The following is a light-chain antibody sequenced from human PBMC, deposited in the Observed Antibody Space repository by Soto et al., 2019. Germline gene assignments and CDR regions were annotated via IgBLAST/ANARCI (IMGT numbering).Light chain of an antibody. V-gene: IGKV1-5*03. CDR2: QAS. J-gene: IGKJ1*01. Sequence: DIQMTQSPSTLSASVGDRVTITCRASASVSRWLSWYQQKPGRTPKLLIYQASTLETGVPSRLSGSGSGTEFTLTISSLQPDDFATYYCQQYNAYSQALGQGTKVESK. CDR3: QQYNAYSQA. CDR1: ASVSRW.